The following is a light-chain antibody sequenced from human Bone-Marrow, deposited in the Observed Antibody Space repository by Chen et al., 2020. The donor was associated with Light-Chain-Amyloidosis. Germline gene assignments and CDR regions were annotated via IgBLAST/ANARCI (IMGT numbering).Light chain of an antibody. J-gene: IGKJ4*01. CDR2: GSS. CDR1: QTISSNY. V-gene: IGKV3-20*01. Sequence: EIVLTQSPGTLSLSPGEGANLSCRASQTISSNYLTWYQQKFGQAPRLLIYGSSSRATGIPDRFTRSGSGTDFTLTIHRLEPEDFATYYCQQYGTPPLTFGGGTKVEIK. CDR3: QQYGTPPLT.